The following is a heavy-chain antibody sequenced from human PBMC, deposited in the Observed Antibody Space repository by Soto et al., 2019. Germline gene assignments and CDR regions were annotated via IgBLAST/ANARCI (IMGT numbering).Heavy chain of an antibody. D-gene: IGHD6-19*01. CDR2: ISYDGSNK. J-gene: IGHJ3*02. Sequence: GGSLRLSCAASGFTFSSYGMHWVRQAPGKGLEWVAVISYDGSNKYYADSVKGRFTISRDNSKNTLYLQMNSLRAEDTAVYYCAKATSYSSGWPDAFDIWGQGTMVTVSS. CDR3: AKATSYSSGWPDAFDI. CDR1: GFTFSSYG. V-gene: IGHV3-30*18.